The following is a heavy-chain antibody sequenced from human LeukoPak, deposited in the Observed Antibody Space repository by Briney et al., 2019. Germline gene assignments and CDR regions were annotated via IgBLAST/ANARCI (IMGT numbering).Heavy chain of an antibody. J-gene: IGHJ4*02. CDR2: IDSSSSYI. CDR3: ATDLTSTFLNY. CDR1: GFTFSSYR. D-gene: IGHD3-3*01. Sequence: GGSLRLSCAASGFTFSSYRMNWVRQAPGKGLEWVSSIDSSSSYIYYADSVKGRFTISRDNAKNSLYLQMNTLRAEDTAVYYCATDLTSTFLNYWDQGTLVTVSS. V-gene: IGHV3-21*01.